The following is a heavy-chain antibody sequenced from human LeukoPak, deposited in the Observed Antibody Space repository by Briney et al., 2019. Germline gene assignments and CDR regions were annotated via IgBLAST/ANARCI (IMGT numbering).Heavy chain of an antibody. Sequence: ASVKVSCKASVCTFTSYGISGVGQAPGQGLEWMGWISAYNGNTNYAQKLQGRVTMTTDTSPSTAYMELSSLRSEDTAVYYCASDCSGGSCYSYAFDIWGQGTMVTVSS. CDR1: VCTFTSYG. D-gene: IGHD2-15*01. CDR3: ASDCSGGSCYSYAFDI. J-gene: IGHJ3*02. V-gene: IGHV1-18*01. CDR2: ISAYNGNT.